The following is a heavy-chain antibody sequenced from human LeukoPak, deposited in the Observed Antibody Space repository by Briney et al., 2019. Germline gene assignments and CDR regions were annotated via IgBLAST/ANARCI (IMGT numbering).Heavy chain of an antibody. D-gene: IGHD1-26*01. V-gene: IGHV1-18*01. J-gene: IGHJ4*02. CDR1: GYTFSSYG. CDR3: ARDKSVGATSFDY. Sequence: ASVKVSCKASGYTFSSYGISWVRQAPGQGLQWMGWISAYNGNTNYAQKFQGRVTITADESTSTAYMELSSLRSEDTAVYYCARDKSVGATSFDYWGQGTLVTVSS. CDR2: ISAYNGNT.